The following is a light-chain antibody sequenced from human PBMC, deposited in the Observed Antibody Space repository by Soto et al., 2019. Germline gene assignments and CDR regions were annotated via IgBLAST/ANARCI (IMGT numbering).Light chain of an antibody. Sequence: QSVLTQPPSASGTPGQRVTISCSGSSSNIGSNYVYWYQQLPGPAHKLLIHRNNQRPSGVPDRFSGSKSGTSASLAISGLRSDDEADYYCAAWDDSLSAFVFGTGTKVTVL. V-gene: IGLV1-47*01. CDR3: AAWDDSLSAFV. J-gene: IGLJ1*01. CDR2: RNN. CDR1: SSNIGSNY.